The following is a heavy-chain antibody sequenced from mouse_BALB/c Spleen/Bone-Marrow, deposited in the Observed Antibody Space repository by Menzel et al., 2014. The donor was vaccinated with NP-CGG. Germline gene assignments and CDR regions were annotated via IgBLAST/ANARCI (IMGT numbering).Heavy chain of an antibody. Sequence: QVQLQQPGAELVKPGASVKLSCKASGYTFXSYWMHWVKQRPGQGLEWIGGINPSNGRTNYNEKFKSKATLTVDKSSSTAYMQLSSLTSEDSAVYYCARGGRYDERTWFAYWGQGTLVTVSA. J-gene: IGHJ3*01. V-gene: IGHV1S81*02. CDR3: ARGGRYDERTWFAY. D-gene: IGHD2-14*01. CDR2: INPSNGRT. CDR1: GYTFXSYW.